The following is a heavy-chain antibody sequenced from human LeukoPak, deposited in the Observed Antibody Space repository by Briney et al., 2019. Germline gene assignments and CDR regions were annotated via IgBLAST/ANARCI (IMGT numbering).Heavy chain of an antibody. CDR2: IYYGGTS. J-gene: IGHJ5*02. CDR3: ARGMAAAYDYNWFDP. D-gene: IGHD5-12*01. CDR1: GDSISSSGYY. V-gene: IGHV4-39*07. Sequence: SETLSLTCTVSGDSISSSGYYWGWIRQSPAKGLEWIGSIYYGGTSYYNPSLKSRVTISVDTSKNQFSLKLSSVTAADTAVYFCARGMAAAYDYNWFDPWGQGTLVTVSS.